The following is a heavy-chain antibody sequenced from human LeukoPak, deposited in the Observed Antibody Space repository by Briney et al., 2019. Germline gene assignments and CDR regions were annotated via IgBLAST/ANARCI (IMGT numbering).Heavy chain of an antibody. Sequence: SVKVSCKASGFTFTSSAVQWVRQARGQRLEWIGWIVVGSGNTNYAQKFQERVTITRDMSTSTAYMELSSLRSEDTAVYYCAADKVEAYCGGDCYVTWGQGTTVTVSS. CDR1: GFTFTSSA. J-gene: IGHJ6*02. D-gene: IGHD2-21*02. V-gene: IGHV1-58*01. CDR2: IVVGSGNT. CDR3: AADKVEAYCGGDCYVT.